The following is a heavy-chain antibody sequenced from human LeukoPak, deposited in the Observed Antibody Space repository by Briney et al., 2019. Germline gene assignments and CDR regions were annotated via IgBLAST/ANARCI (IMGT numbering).Heavy chain of an antibody. V-gene: IGHV4-34*01. D-gene: IGHD2-21*01. Sequence: PSGTLSLTCAVYGGSFSGYYWSWIRQPPGKGLEWIGEINHSGSTNYNPSLKSRVTISVDTSKNQFSLKLSSVTAADTAVYYCASGYSYYYGMGVWGQGTTVTVSS. CDR3: ASGYSYYYGMGV. CDR2: INHSGST. CDR1: GGSFSGYY. J-gene: IGHJ6*02.